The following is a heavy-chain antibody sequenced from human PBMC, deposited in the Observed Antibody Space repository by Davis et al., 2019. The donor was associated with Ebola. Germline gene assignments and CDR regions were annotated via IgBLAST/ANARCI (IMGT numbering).Heavy chain of an antibody. D-gene: IGHD3-3*01. CDR1: GYTFTSYY. CDR3: ARLVTIFGVVTPDAFDI. J-gene: IGHJ3*02. Sequence: ASVKVSCKASGYTFTSYYMHWVRQAPGQGLEWMGIINPSGGSTSYAQKFQGRVTMTRDTSTSTVYMELSSLRSEDTAVYYCARLVTIFGVVTPDAFDIWGQGTMVTVSS. V-gene: IGHV1-46*01. CDR2: INPSGGST.